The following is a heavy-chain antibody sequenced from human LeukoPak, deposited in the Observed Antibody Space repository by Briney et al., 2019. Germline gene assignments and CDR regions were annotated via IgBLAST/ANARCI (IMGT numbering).Heavy chain of an antibody. D-gene: IGHD6-13*01. V-gene: IGHV3-11*01. CDR2: SSGSSI. J-gene: IGHJ4*02. CDR3: AREGSSSWYVDY. CDR1: GFTFRDYY. Sequence: GGSLRLTCAASGFTFRDYYMSWIRQAPGKGLEWVSYSSGSSIYYADFVKGRFTISRDNAKNSLYLQMNSLRAEDTAVYYCAREGSSSWYVDYWGQGTLVTVSS.